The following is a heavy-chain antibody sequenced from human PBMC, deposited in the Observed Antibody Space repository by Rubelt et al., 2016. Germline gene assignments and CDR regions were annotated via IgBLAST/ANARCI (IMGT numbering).Heavy chain of an antibody. V-gene: IGHV1-24*01. Sequence: QVQLVQSGAEVKKPGASVKVSCKVSGYTLTELSMHWVRQAPGKGLEWMGGFDPEDGETIYAQKSQGRVTMTEDTSTDTAYMELGSLRSEDTAVYYSATGIVVVPAHVPSRDYWGQGTLVTVSS. D-gene: IGHD2-2*01. J-gene: IGHJ4*02. CDR2: FDPEDGET. CDR1: GYTLTELS. CDR3: ATGIVVVPAHVPSRDY.